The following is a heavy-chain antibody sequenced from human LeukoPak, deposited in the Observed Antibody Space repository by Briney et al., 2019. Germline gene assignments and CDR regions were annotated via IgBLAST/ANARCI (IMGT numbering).Heavy chain of an antibody. J-gene: IGHJ4*02. CDR1: GYSFTSYW. D-gene: IGHD3-3*01. CDR2: IYPGDSDT. Sequence: GESLKISCKGSGYSFTSYWIGWVRQMPGKGLEWMGIIYPGDSDTRYSPSSQGQVTISADKSISTAYLQWSSLKASDTAMHYCARLYDFWSGYPEAAPPPAKYYFDYWGQGTLVTVSS. V-gene: IGHV5-51*01. CDR3: ARLYDFWSGYPEAAPPPAKYYFDY.